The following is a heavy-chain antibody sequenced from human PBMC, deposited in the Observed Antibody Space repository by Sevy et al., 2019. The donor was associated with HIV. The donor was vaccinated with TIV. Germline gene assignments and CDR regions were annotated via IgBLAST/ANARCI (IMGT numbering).Heavy chain of an antibody. J-gene: IGHJ6*02. CDR1: GFTFSTYW. D-gene: IGHD3-9*01. CDR2: ISPDESEK. CDR3: ARDLFGSGHDILTCKHGLDV. V-gene: IGHV3-7*01. Sequence: GGSLRLSCGASGFTFSTYWMTWVRQGPGRGLEWVANISPDESEKYTVNSVKGRFTVSRDNAKNSLYLQMHSLRAEDTAVYYWARDLFGSGHDILTCKHGLDVWGQGTTVTVSS.